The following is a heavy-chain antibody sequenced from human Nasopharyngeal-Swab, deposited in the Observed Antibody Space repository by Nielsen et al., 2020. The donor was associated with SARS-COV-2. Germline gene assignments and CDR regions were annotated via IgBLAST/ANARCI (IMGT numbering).Heavy chain of an antibody. J-gene: IGHJ4*02. CDR3: ARAVAGIPHY. CDR1: GFTFSSYA. CDR2: ISYDGSNK. V-gene: IGHV3-30-3*01. D-gene: IGHD6-19*01. Sequence: LSLTCAASGFTFSSYAMHWVRQAPGKGLEWVAVISYDGSNKYYADSVKGRFTISRDNSKNTLYLQMNSLRAEDTAVYYCARAVAGIPHYWGQGTLVTVSS.